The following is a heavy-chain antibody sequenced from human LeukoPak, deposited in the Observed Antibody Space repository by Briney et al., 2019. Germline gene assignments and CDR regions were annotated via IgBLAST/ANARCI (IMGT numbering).Heavy chain of an antibody. V-gene: IGHV3-21*01. J-gene: IGHJ6*03. Sequence: PGGSLRLSCAASGFTFSSYSMNWVRQAPGKGLEWVSSISSSSSYIYYADSVKGRFTISRDNAKNSLYLQMNSLRAEDTAVYYCARGDGGAVAGYYYYYYMDVCGKGTTVTVSS. CDR3: ARGDGGAVAGYYYYYYMDV. CDR1: GFTFSSYS. CDR2: ISSSSSYI. D-gene: IGHD6-19*01.